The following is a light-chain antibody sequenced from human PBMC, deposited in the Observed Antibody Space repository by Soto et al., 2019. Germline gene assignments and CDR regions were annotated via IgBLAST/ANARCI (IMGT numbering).Light chain of an antibody. V-gene: IGKV3-15*01. CDR1: QSVYSN. Sequence: EIVMTQSPATLSVSPGERATLSCRASQSVYSNLAWYQQKPGQAPRLLIYHASTRATGIPARFSGGGSGTECTLTISSLQSEDFAVYYWQQYTKWPLTFGGGTKVEIK. CDR3: QQYTKWPLT. J-gene: IGKJ4*01. CDR2: HAS.